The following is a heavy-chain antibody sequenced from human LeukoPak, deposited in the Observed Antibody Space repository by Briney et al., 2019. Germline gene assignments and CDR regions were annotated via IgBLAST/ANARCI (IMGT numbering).Heavy chain of an antibody. J-gene: IGHJ4*02. D-gene: IGHD2-2*01. V-gene: IGHV4-39*07. Sequence: SETLSLTCTVSGGSISSSSYYWGWIRQPPGKGLEWIGSIYFTGSTYYNPSLKSRVTISVDTSKDQFSLKLSSVIAADTAVYYCARTLRVPYYFDYWGQGTLVTVSS. CDR3: ARTLRVPYYFDY. CDR1: GGSISSSSYY. CDR2: IYFTGST.